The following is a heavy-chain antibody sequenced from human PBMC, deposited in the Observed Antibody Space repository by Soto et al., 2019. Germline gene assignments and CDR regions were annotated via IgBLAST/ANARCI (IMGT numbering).Heavy chain of an antibody. CDR3: ARGVCSGGSCYSGYFDY. J-gene: IGHJ4*02. CDR1: GYTFTSYD. D-gene: IGHD2-15*01. CDR2: MNPNSGNT. V-gene: IGHV1-8*01. Sequence: ASAKVSCKASGYTFTSYDISSLRQATGQGLEWMGWMNPNSGNTGYAQKFQGRVTMTRNTSISTAYMELSSLRSEDTAVYYCARGVCSGGSCYSGYFDYWGQGTLVTVSS.